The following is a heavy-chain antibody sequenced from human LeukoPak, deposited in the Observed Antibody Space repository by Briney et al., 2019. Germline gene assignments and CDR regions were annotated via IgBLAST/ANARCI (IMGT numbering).Heavy chain of an antibody. J-gene: IGHJ4*02. CDR1: GDSASSNLAT. V-gene: IGHV6-1*01. CDR3: ASALGVVFDY. Sequence: SQTLSPTCAISGDSASSNLATWNSIRQSPSGSLEWLGRTYYRSKWYDDYAGSVKSRLTINPDTSENQLSLQLIYVTPEDTAGYVCASALGVVFDYWGQGTLVSVSS. CDR2: TYYRSKWYD. D-gene: IGHD2-8*01.